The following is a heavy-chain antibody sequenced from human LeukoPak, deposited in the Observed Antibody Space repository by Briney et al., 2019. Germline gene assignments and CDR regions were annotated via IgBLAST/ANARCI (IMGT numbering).Heavy chain of an antibody. D-gene: IGHD1-1*01. CDR3: AKMGPGTTGTNCFDY. Sequence: PGGSLRLSCAGSGFTFSSCAMSWVGQARWRGLDWVSSISGSGSSTYYADSVKGRFTISRDNYKNTLYLQMNSLRTEDTAEYYCAKMGPGTTGTNCFDYWGQGTLVTVSS. CDR2: ISGSGSST. J-gene: IGHJ4*02. V-gene: IGHV3-23*01. CDR1: GFTFSSCA.